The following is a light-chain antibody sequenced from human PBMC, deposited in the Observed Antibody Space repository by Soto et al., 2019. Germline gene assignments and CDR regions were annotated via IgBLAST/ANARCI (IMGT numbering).Light chain of an antibody. CDR2: DAS. CDR1: QRISRW. Sequence: DIQVTQSPSTLSASVGDRVTITCRASQRISRWLAWYQQKPGKAPKLLIYDASSLQSGVPSRFSGSVSGTEFTLTISSLQPDDFATYYCQQYNSYSPLTFGGGTKVQIK. CDR3: QQYNSYSPLT. J-gene: IGKJ4*01. V-gene: IGKV1-5*01.